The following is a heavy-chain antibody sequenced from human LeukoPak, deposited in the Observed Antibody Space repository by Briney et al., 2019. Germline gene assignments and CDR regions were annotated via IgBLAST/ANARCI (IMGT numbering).Heavy chain of an antibody. D-gene: IGHD3-10*01. CDR3: ARGLYFGSGTSIIHYYAMDV. CDR2: IIPNYGAT. CDR1: GGTFSSCT. Sequence: GASVKVSCKASGGTFSSCTINWVRQAPGQGLEWMGEIIPNYGATNYAQKFQGRVTMTRNTSISTAYMELSSLRSEDTAVYYCARGLYFGSGTSIIHYYAMDVWGQGATVTVSS. J-gene: IGHJ6*02. V-gene: IGHV1-8*01.